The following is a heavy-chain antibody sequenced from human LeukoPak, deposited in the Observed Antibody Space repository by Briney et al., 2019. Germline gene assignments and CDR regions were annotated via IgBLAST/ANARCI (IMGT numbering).Heavy chain of an antibody. CDR1: GFTFSGSA. V-gene: IGHV3-73*01. CDR2: IRSKANSYAT. D-gene: IGHD1-26*01. J-gene: IGHJ4*02. CDR3: TRERVGAATFDY. Sequence: GGSLRLSCAASGFTFSGSAMHWVRQASGKGLEWVGRIRSKANSYATAYAASVKGRFTISRDDSKNTAYLQMNSLKTEDTAVYYCTRERVGAATFDYWGQGTLVTVSS.